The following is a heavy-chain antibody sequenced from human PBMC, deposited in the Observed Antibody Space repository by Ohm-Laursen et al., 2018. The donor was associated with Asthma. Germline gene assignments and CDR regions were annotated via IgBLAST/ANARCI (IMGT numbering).Heavy chain of an antibody. Sequence: SLRLSCAAPGFTFSSFAMTWVRQAPGKGLEWVSVISGSGGSAYYADSVKGRFTISRDNSKNTLYLQMNSLRAEDTAVYYCAKNHYYYDSSGYHFDYWGQGTLVTVSS. CDR1: GFTFSSFA. D-gene: IGHD3-22*01. J-gene: IGHJ4*02. CDR3: AKNHYYYDSSGYHFDY. V-gene: IGHV3-23*01. CDR2: ISGSGGSA.